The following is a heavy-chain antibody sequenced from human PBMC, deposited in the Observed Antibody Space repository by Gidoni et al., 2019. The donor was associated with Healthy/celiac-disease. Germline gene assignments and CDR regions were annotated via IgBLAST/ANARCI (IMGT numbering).Heavy chain of an antibody. CDR2: INHSGST. J-gene: IGHJ4*02. V-gene: IGHV4-34*01. D-gene: IGHD2-2*02. Sequence: QVQLQQWGAGLLKPSETLSLTCAVYGGSFSGYYWSWIRQPPGKGLELIGEINHSGSTNYNPSLKSRVTISVDTSKNQFSLKLSSVTAADTAVYYCARGLYQLLYDYWGQGTLVTVSS. CDR3: ARGLYQLLYDY. CDR1: GGSFSGYY.